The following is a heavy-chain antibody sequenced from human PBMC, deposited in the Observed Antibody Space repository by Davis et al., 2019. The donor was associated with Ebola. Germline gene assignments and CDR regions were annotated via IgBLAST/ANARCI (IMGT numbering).Heavy chain of an antibody. CDR3: AKFDCSGGSCYSLDY. CDR1: GFTFSGYW. CDR2: ISGSGKDT. D-gene: IGHD2-15*01. V-gene: IGHV3-23*01. J-gene: IGHJ4*02. Sequence: GESLKISCAASGFTFSGYWMHWVRQAPGKGLEWVSGISGSGKDTYCADSLKGRFTISRDNSKNTLYLQMNSLRAEDSAVYYCAKFDCSGGSCYSLDYWGQGILVTVSS.